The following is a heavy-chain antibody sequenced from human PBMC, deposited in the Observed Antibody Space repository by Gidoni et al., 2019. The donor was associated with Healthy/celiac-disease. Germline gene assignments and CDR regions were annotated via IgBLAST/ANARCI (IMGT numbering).Heavy chain of an antibody. CDR2: IYYSGST. V-gene: IGHV4-59*01. J-gene: IGHJ4*02. Sequence: QVQLQESGPGLVKPSETLSLTCTVSGGSISSYYWSWIRQPPGKGLEWIGYIYYSGSTNYNPSLKSRVTISVDTSKNQFSLKLSSVTAADTAVYYCARARYSSSWYDFDYWGQGTLVTVSS. D-gene: IGHD6-13*01. CDR1: GGSISSYY. CDR3: ARARYSSSWYDFDY.